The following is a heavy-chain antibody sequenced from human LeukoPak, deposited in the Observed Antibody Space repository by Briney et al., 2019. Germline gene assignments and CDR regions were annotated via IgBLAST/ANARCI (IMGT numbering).Heavy chain of an antibody. CDR1: GYTFTGHY. CDR2: IHPNSGGT. V-gene: IGHV1-2*02. J-gene: IGHJ3*02. D-gene: IGHD3-16*01. Sequence: ASVNVSCKASGYTFTGHYINWVRQAPGQGLEWMGWIHPNSGGTKYAQKFQGRVTMTRDTSISTVYMEVSRLRSDDTAVYYCTRDRAYGGVDSFDIWGQGTMVTV. CDR3: TRDRAYGGVDSFDI.